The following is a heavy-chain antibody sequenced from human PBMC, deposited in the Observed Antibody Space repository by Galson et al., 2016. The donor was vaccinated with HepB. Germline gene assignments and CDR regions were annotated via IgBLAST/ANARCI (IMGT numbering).Heavy chain of an antibody. V-gene: IGHV3-74*01. CDR3: ASGLVSGTKY. CDR1: GFTFSGYW. Sequence: SLRLSCAASGFTFSGYWMHWVRQVPGKGLVWVSRIKRDGTAATYADSVRGRFTISRDNAKNTLYLQMNNLRVDDTDLYYCASGLVSGTKYWGQETLVTVPS. CDR2: IKRDGTAA. J-gene: IGHJ4*02. D-gene: IGHD5/OR15-5a*01.